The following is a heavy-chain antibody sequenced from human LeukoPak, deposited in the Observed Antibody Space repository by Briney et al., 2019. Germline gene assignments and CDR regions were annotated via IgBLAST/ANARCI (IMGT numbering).Heavy chain of an antibody. CDR2: MYSGGST. J-gene: IGHJ5*02. Sequence: GGSLRLSCAASGFTVSSNYMSCVRQAPGKGLEWVSVMYSGGSTYYADSVKGRCTISSDNSKNTLYLQMNSLRAEDTAVYYCASEVSYYDFWSGYYHWFDPWGQGTLVTVSS. D-gene: IGHD3-3*01. CDR1: GFTVSSNY. CDR3: ASEVSYYDFWSGYYHWFDP. V-gene: IGHV3-66*02.